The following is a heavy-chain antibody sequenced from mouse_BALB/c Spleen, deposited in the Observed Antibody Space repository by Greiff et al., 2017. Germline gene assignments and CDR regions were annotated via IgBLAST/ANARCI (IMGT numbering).Heavy chain of an antibody. V-gene: IGHV5-17*02. D-gene: IGHD1-1*01. CDR3: ARDGSSCAY. CDR2: ISSGSSTI. J-gene: IGHJ3*01. Sequence: EVQLVESGGGLVQPGGSRKLSCAASGFTFSSFGMHWVRQAPEKGLEWVAYISSGSSTIYYADTVKGRFTISRDNPKHTLFLQMTSLRSEDTAMFYCARDGSSCAYWGQGTLVTVSA. CDR1: GFTFSSFG.